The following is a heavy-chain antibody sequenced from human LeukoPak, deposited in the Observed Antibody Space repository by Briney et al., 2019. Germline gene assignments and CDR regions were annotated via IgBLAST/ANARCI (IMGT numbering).Heavy chain of an antibody. V-gene: IGHV4-30-4*08. CDR1: GGSVSSGDYY. CDR2: IYYSGNT. J-gene: IGHJ3*02. Sequence: SETLSLTCTVSGGSVSSGDYYWNWIRQPPGKGLEWIGYIYYSGNTHYNPSLKSRLTISVDTSKNQFSLQLTSVTAADTAVYYCARARGFAAAGTTAFDIWGQGTMVTVSS. D-gene: IGHD6-13*01. CDR3: ARARGFAAAGTTAFDI.